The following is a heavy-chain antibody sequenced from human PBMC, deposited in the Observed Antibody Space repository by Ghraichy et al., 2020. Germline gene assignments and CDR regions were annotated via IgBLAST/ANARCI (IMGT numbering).Heavy chain of an antibody. J-gene: IGHJ6*02. Sequence: VAVISSDGGSKYYTASVKGRFTISRDNAKNTVYLQMNSLRGEDTAVYYCARSYAPRLPHLYYYYGMDLWGRG. CDR2: ISSDGGSK. CDR3: ARSYAPRLPHLYYYYGMDL. V-gene: IGHV3-30*10.